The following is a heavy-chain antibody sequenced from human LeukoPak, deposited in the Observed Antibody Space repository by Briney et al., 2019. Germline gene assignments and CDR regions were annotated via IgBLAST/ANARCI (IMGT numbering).Heavy chain of an antibody. V-gene: IGHV3-7*01. CDR3: ARGSGYYGSGSPDAFDI. CDR2: IKQNGSEK. D-gene: IGHD3-10*01. Sequence: SGGSLRLSCAVSGFTFSSYAMNWVRQAPGKGLEWVANIKQNGSEKYYVDSVKGRFTISRDNAKNSLYLQMNSLRAEDTAVYYCARGSGYYGSGSPDAFDIWGQGTMVTVSS. J-gene: IGHJ3*02. CDR1: GFTFSSYA.